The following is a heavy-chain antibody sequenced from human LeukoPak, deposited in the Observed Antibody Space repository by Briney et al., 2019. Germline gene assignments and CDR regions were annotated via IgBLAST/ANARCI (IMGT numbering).Heavy chain of an antibody. CDR3: ARFTTVVPAFWYFDL. V-gene: IGHV4-59*08. J-gene: IGHJ2*01. D-gene: IGHD4-23*01. CDR1: GASISNYY. Sequence: PSETLSLTCTVPGASISNYYWSWIRQPPGKGLEWIGYIFYSGSTNYNPSLKSRVTISLATSKNQFSLQLRSVTAADTAVYYCARFTTVVPAFWYFDLWGRGTLVTVSS. CDR2: IFYSGST.